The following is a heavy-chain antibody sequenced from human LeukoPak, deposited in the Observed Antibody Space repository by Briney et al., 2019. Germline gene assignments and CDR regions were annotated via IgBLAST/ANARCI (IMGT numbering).Heavy chain of an antibody. J-gene: IGHJ3*02. Sequence: PGGSLRLSCAASGFTFDDYAMHWVRQAPGKGLEWVSGISWNSGSIGYADSVKGRFTISRDNAKNSLYLQMNSLRAEDTALYYCAKDNLGMEAFDIWGQGTMVTVSS. D-gene: IGHD5-24*01. CDR3: AKDNLGMEAFDI. CDR1: GFTFDDYA. V-gene: IGHV3-9*01. CDR2: ISWNSGSI.